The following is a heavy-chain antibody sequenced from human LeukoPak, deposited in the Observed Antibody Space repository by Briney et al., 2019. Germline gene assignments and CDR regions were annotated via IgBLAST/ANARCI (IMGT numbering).Heavy chain of an antibody. D-gene: IGHD1-26*01. CDR2: INPNSGVT. CDR3: ASAGPRGIWEDY. V-gene: IGHV1-2*06. Sequence: ASVKVSCKASGYTFTNFYMHWVRQAPGQGLEWMGRINPNSGVTDYPQNFQGRVTMTRDTSISTAYLELSKLRSDDTAIYYCASAGPRGIWEDYWGQGTLVTVSS. CDR1: GYTFTNFY. J-gene: IGHJ4*02.